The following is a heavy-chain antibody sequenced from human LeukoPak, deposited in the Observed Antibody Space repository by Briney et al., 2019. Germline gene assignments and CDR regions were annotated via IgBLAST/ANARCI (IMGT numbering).Heavy chain of an antibody. Sequence: PSETLSLTCAVYGGSFSGYYWSWIRQPPGKGLEWIGEINHSGSTNYNPSLKSRVTISVDTSRNQFSLKLSSVTAADTAVYYCARVGSLFDYWGQGTLVTVSS. J-gene: IGHJ4*02. CDR2: INHSGST. CDR1: GGSFSGYY. D-gene: IGHD6-6*01. V-gene: IGHV4-34*01. CDR3: ARVGSLFDY.